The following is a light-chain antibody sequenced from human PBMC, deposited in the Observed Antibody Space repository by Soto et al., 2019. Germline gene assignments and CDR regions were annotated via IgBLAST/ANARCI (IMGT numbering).Light chain of an antibody. CDR2: EVD. J-gene: IGLJ2*01. Sequence: QSALTQPASVSGSPGQSITISCTGTTNDVGAYHYVSWYQQHPGKAPKLMIYEVDSRPSGISYRFSGSKSGNTASLTISGLQPYYEADYYCSSFTGSGALIFGAGTKLTVL. CDR1: TNDVGAYHY. V-gene: IGLV2-14*01. CDR3: SSFTGSGALI.